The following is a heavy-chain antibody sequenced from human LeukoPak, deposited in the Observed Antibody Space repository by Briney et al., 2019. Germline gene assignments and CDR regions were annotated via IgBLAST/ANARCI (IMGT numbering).Heavy chain of an antibody. D-gene: IGHD6-13*01. CDR3: ARGSRGSRAAAGTAGDY. CDR1: GFTFSSYE. CDR2: ISSSGSTI. Sequence: GGSLRLSCAASGFTFSSYEMNWVRQAPGKGLEWVSYISSSGSTIYYADSVKGRFTISRDNAKNSLYLQMNSLRAEDTAVYYCARGSRGSRAAAGTAGDYWGQGTLVTVSS. V-gene: IGHV3-48*03. J-gene: IGHJ4*02.